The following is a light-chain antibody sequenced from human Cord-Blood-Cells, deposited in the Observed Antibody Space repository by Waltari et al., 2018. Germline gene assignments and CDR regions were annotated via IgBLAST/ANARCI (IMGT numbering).Light chain of an antibody. V-gene: IGKV4-1*01. CDR2: WAS. CDR3: QQYYSPYT. J-gene: IGKJ2*01. Sequence: DIVMTQSPDSLAVSLGARATINCKFSQSVLYSSNNKNYLAWYQQKPGQPPKLLIYWASTRESGVPDRFSGSGSGTDFTLTISSLQAEDVAVYYCQQYYSPYTFGQGTKLEIK. CDR1: QSVLYSSNNKNY.